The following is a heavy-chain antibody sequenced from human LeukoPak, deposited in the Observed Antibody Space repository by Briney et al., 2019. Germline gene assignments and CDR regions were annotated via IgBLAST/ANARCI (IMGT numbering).Heavy chain of an antibody. CDR3: ARRLPYGSGSYFWFDP. V-gene: IGHV4-4*07. D-gene: IGHD3-10*01. CDR1: GGSISSYY. J-gene: IGHJ5*02. CDR2: IYTSGST. Sequence: SETLSLTCTVSGGSISSYYWSWIRQPAGKGLEWIGRIYTSGSTNYNPSLKSRVTISVDTSKNQFSLKLSSVTAADTAVYYCARRLPYGSGSYFWFDPWGQGTLVTVSS.